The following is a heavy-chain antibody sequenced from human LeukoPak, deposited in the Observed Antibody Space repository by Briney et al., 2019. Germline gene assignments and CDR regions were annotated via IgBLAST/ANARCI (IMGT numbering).Heavy chain of an antibody. Sequence: PGGSLRLSCAASGATFSSDEMNWVRQAPGKGLEWVSTFSGSSGNIYYADSVKGRFTISRDNYRNTVYLQMNSLRADDTALYYCAKREARSFEFWGQGTLVTVSS. D-gene: IGHD5-24*01. CDR2: FSGSSGNI. V-gene: IGHV3-23*01. J-gene: IGHJ4*02. CDR3: AKREARSFEF. CDR1: GATFSSDE.